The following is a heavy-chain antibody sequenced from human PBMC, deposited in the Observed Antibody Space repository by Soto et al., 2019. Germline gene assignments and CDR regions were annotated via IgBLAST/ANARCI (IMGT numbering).Heavy chain of an antibody. Sequence: EVQLVESGGGLVQPGGSLRLSCEASGFTFRNYDMHWVRQGTGKGLEWVSGISAAGDPDYADSVEGRFTISRENAQSSFFLQMNSLRVGATAVYYCARTDRDFYGLDVLGQGTTVIV. CDR2: ISAAGDP. J-gene: IGHJ6*02. CDR1: GFTFRNYD. CDR3: ARTDRDFYGLDV. V-gene: IGHV3-13*05.